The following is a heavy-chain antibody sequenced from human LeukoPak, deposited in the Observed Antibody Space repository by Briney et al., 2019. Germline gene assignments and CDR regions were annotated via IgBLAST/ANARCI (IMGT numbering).Heavy chain of an antibody. D-gene: IGHD5-18*01. J-gene: IGHJ4*02. V-gene: IGHV3-23*01. Sequence: GGSLRLSCAASGFTFSSYAMSWVRQAPGKGLEWVSAISGSGGSTYYADSVKGRFAISRDNPKNTLYLQMSSLKTEDTAVYFCAHRDTAMVRVDYWGQGTLVTVSS. CDR3: AHRDTAMVRVDY. CDR2: ISGSGGST. CDR1: GFTFSSYA.